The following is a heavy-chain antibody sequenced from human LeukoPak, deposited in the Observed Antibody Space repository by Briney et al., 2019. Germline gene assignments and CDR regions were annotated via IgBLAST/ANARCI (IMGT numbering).Heavy chain of an antibody. J-gene: IGHJ4*02. Sequence: WASVNVSCKASGYTFTSYGISWVRQAPGQGLEWMGWISAYNGYTNYAQKLQGRVTMTTDTSTSTAYMELRSLRSDDTAVYYCARDSPGYSSGWFDYWGQGTLVTVSS. CDR2: ISAYNGYT. V-gene: IGHV1-18*01. CDR3: ARDSPGYSSGWFDY. CDR1: GYTFTSYG. D-gene: IGHD6-19*01.